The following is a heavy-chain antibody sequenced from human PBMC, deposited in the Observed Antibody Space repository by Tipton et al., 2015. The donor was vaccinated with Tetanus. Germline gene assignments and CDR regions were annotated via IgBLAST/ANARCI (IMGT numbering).Heavy chain of an antibody. CDR3: ARVLTVGATFDY. D-gene: IGHD1-26*01. V-gene: IGHV3-7*01. CDR2: IKEDESEE. Sequence: LRLSCAASGFTFNNYWMSWLRQAPGKGLEWVAHIKEDESEEYYVDSVKGRFTISRDNAEHSLYLQMNSLRAEDTAVYYCARVLTVGATFDYWGQGTLVTVSS. J-gene: IGHJ4*02. CDR1: GFTFNNYW.